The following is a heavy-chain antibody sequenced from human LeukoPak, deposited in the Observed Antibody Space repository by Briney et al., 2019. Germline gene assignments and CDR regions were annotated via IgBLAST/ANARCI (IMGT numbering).Heavy chain of an antibody. CDR1: GGTLSSYT. CDR3: AREPYCSSTSCYTDWFDP. CDR2: IIPILGIA. D-gene: IGHD2-2*02. J-gene: IGHJ5*02. V-gene: IGHV1-69*04. Sequence: SVKVSCKASGGTLSSYTISWVRQAPGQGLEWMGRIIPILGIANYAQKFQGRVTITADKSTSTAYMELSSLRSEDTAVYYCAREPYCSSTSCYTDWFDPWGQGTLVTVSS.